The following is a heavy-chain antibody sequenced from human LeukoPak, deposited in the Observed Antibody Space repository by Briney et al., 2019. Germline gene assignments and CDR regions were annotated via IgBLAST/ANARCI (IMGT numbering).Heavy chain of an antibody. V-gene: IGHV3-30*02. D-gene: IGHD5-12*01. J-gene: IGHJ3*02. Sequence: PGGSLRLSCAASGFTFSSYGMHWVRQAPGKGLEWVAFIRYDGSNKYYADSVKGRFTLSRDNSKNTLYLQMNSLKAEDTAVYYCARKGSGYDYGAFDIWGQGTMVTVSS. CDR3: ARKGSGYDYGAFDI. CDR2: IRYDGSNK. CDR1: GFTFSSYG.